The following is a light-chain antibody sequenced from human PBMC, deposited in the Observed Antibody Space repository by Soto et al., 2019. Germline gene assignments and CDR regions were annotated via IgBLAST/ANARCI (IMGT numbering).Light chain of an antibody. J-gene: IGLJ2*01. V-gene: IGLV1-47*01. Sequence: QSVLTQPPSTSGTPGQRVTISCSGSRSNIGDNDVYWYQQLPGTAPKLLIYRTDRRPSGVPDRFSGSKSGTSASLAISGLRSEDEADYYCAAWDDNVSGPVFGGGTKVTVL. CDR3: AAWDDNVSGPV. CDR2: RTD. CDR1: RSNIGDND.